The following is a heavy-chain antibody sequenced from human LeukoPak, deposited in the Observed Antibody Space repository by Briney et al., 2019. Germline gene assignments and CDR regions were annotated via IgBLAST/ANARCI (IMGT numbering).Heavy chain of an antibody. D-gene: IGHD3-22*01. CDR2: IRYDGSNK. J-gene: IGHJ5*02. CDR3: AKDQYYDSREPFDP. CDR1: GFTFSSYG. V-gene: IGHV3-30*02. Sequence: GGSLRLSCAASGFTFSSYGMHWVRQAPGKGLEWVAFIRYDGSNKYYADSVKGRFTISRDNSKNTLYLQMNSLRAEDTAVYYCAKDQYYDSREPFDPWGRGTLVTVSS.